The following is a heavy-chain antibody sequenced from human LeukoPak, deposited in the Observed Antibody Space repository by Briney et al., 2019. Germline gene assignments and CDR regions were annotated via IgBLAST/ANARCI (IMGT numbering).Heavy chain of an antibody. CDR1: GLTFSSYG. D-gene: IGHD3-22*01. CDR2: IRYDGNSN. Sequence: GGSLRLSCAASGLTFSSYGMHWVRQAPGKGLEWVSFIRYDGNSNYYVGSMKGRFTISRDNSKNTLYLQMNSLRAEDTAVYYCAKDRGRDSSGFYLHFDYWGQGALVTVSS. CDR3: AKDRGRDSSGFYLHFDY. J-gene: IGHJ4*02. V-gene: IGHV3-30*02.